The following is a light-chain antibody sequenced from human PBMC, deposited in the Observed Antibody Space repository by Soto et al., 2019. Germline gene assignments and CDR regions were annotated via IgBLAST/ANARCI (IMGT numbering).Light chain of an antibody. J-gene: IGLJ2*01. CDR3: SSYTSSSPHVV. CDR2: DVS. Sequence: SALTQPASVSGSPGQSITISCTGTSSDVGGYNYVSWYQQHPGKAPKLMIYDVSNRPSGVSNRFSGSKSGNTASLTISGLQAEDEADYYCSSYTSSSPHVVFGGGTELTVL. CDR1: SSDVGGYNY. V-gene: IGLV2-14*01.